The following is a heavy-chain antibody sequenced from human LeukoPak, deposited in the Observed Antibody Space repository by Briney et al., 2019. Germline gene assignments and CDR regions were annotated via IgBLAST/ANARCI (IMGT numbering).Heavy chain of an antibody. D-gene: IGHD6-19*01. V-gene: IGHV1-58*01. CDR2: IVVGSGNT. Sequence: ASVKVSCKASGFTFTSSAVQWVRQARGQRLEWIGWIVVGSGNTNYAQKFQERVTITRDMSTSTAYMELSSLRSEDTAVYYCAADLAVAGTFDIWGQGTMVTVSS. CDR3: AADLAVAGTFDI. J-gene: IGHJ3*02. CDR1: GFTFTSSA.